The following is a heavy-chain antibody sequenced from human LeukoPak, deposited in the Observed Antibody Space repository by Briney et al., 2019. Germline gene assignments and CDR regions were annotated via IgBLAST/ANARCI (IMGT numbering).Heavy chain of an antibody. CDR1: GYTFTGYY. J-gene: IGHJ6*02. Sequence: ASVKVSCKASGYTFTGYYMHWVRQAPGQGLEWMGWINPNSGGTNYAQKFQGRVTMTRDTSISTAHMELSRLRSDDTAVYYCAREYYDFWSGYYPPRYYYYGMDVWGQETTVTVSS. D-gene: IGHD3-3*01. CDR3: AREYYDFWSGYYPPRYYYYGMDV. CDR2: INPNSGGT. V-gene: IGHV1-2*02.